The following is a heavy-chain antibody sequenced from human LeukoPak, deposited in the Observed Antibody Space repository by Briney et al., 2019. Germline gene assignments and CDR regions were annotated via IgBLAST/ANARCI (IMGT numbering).Heavy chain of an antibody. V-gene: IGHV3-11*01. Sequence: GGSLRLSCAASGFTFSDYYMSWIRQAPGKGLEWVSYISSSGSTIYYADSVKGRFTISRDNAKNSLYLQMNSLRAEDTAVYCCARGGVSSSSYNWFDPWGQGTLVTVSS. D-gene: IGHD6-13*01. J-gene: IGHJ5*02. CDR1: GFTFSDYY. CDR3: ARGGVSSSSYNWFDP. CDR2: ISSSGSTI.